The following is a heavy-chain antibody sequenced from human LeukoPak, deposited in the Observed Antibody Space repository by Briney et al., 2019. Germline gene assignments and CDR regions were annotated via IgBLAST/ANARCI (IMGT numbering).Heavy chain of an antibody. CDR3: ASSPYSSGYSIADY. D-gene: IGHD3-22*01. J-gene: IGHJ4*02. Sequence: PGGSLRLSCAASGFTFSDYYMSWIRQAPGKGLEWVSYISSSGSTIYYADSVKDRFTISRDNAKNSLYLQMNSLRAEDTAVYYCASSPYSSGYSIADYWGQGTLVTVSS. V-gene: IGHV3-11*01. CDR2: ISSSGSTI. CDR1: GFTFSDYY.